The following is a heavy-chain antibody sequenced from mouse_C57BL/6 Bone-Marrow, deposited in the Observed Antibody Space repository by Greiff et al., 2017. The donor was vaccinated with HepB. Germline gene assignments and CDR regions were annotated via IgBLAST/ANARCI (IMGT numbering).Heavy chain of an antibody. J-gene: IGHJ1*03. CDR2: IYPRSGNT. CDR3: ARDLYWYFDV. Sequence: QVQLQQSGAELARPGASVKLSCKASGYTFTSYGISWVKQRTGQGLEWIGEIYPRSGNTYYNEKFKGKATLTADKSSSTAYMKLRSLTSEDSAVYFCARDLYWYFDVWGTGTTVTVSS. V-gene: IGHV1-81*01. CDR1: GYTFTSYG.